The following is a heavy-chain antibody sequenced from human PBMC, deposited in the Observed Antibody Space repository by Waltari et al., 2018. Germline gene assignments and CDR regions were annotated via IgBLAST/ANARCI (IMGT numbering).Heavy chain of an antibody. J-gene: IGHJ6*02. CDR3: AREVRLVDTAMVGVYYYYGMDV. Sequence: QVQLQESGPGLVTPSETLSLTCTVSGGSISSPYWSWIRQPPGKGLDRVGYICYLGSTNDTPYHTIRVTISVDTSKNHFSLKLSSVTAAGTAVYYCAREVRLVDTAMVGVYYYYGMDVWGQGTTVTVSS. CDR1: GGSISSPY. D-gene: IGHD5-18*01. CDR2: ICYLGST. V-gene: IGHV4-59*11.